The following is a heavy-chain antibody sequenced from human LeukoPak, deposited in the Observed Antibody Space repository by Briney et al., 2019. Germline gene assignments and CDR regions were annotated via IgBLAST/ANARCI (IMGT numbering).Heavy chain of an antibody. CDR1: GYTFTNHD. J-gene: IGHJ2*01. D-gene: IGHD3-9*01. V-gene: IGHV1-8*01. CDR3: ARRHITMTGHSYYWFFDL. CDR2: ISPNTGNV. Sequence: ASVKVSCKASGYTFTNHDINWVRQATGQGLEWLAWISPNTGNVVYAPAFQDRVTVTRNTSTSTAYLELTSLRSEDTAVYYCARRHITMTGHSYYWFFDLRGRGTLVTVSS.